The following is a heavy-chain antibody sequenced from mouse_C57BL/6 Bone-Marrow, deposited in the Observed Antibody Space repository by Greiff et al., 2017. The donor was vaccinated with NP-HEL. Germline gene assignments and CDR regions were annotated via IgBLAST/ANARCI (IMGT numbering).Heavy chain of an antibody. D-gene: IGHD1-1*01. CDR3: ARLYYYGSSFYYFDY. Sequence: VLLQQPGAELVMPGASVKLSCKASGYTFTSYWMHWVKQRPGQGLEWIGEIDPSDSYTNYNQKFKGKSTLTVDKSSSTAYMQRSSLTSEDSAVYYCARLYYYGSSFYYFDYWGQGTTLTVSS. V-gene: IGHV1-69*01. CDR2: IDPSDSYT. J-gene: IGHJ2*01. CDR1: GYTFTSYW.